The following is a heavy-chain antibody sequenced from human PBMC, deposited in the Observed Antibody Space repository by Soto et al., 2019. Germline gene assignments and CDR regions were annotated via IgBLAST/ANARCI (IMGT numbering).Heavy chain of an antibody. CDR1: GYSFAVYW. V-gene: IGHV5-10-1*01. Sequence: GESLKTSCKGSGYSFAVYWITWVRQMSGEGLEWMRRIDSSESQTFYSGSFRGHVTISAAKSITTVFLQWSSLRASNTVMYYCARQIYDSDSGPNCQSYFDSWGQGALVTVSS. J-gene: IGHJ4*02. D-gene: IGHD3-22*01. CDR2: IDSSESQT. CDR3: ARQIYDSDSGPNCQSYFDS.